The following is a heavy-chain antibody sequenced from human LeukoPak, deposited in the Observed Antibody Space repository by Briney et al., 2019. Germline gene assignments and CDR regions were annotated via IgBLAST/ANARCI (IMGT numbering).Heavy chain of an antibody. Sequence: PSETLSLTCTVSGGSIRSDHWSWIRQPPGKGLEWIGYIYHSATTNYNPSLESRVTLSLDTSKNQFPLRLTSVTAADTAIYYCARTLGMTGVGGWNYYFDYWGQGSLVTVSS. CDR1: GGSIRSDH. CDR3: ARTLGMTGVGGWNYYFDY. V-gene: IGHV4-59*08. D-gene: IGHD6-19*01. J-gene: IGHJ4*02. CDR2: IYHSATT.